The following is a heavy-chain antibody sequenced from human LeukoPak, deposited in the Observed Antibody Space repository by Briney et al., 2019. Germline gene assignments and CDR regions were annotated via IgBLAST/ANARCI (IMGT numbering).Heavy chain of an antibody. V-gene: IGHV1-69*04. CDR1: GGTFSSYA. CDR2: IIPILGIA. J-gene: IGHJ6*02. CDR3: ARACAVSRQENYYYYYGMDV. Sequence: ASVKVSCKASGGTFSSYAISWVRQAPGQGLEWMGRIIPILGIANYAQKFQGRVTITADKSTSTAYMELSSLRSEDTAVYYCARACAVSRQENYYYYYGMDVWGQGTTITVSS.